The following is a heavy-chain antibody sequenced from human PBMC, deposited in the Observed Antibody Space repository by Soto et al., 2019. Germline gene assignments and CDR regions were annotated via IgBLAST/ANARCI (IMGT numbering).Heavy chain of an antibody. V-gene: IGHV4-30-4*01. D-gene: IGHD3-3*01. CDR3: ASDQMEQYYDFWSGYYTGSHGMDV. J-gene: IGHJ6*02. CDR1: GGSISSGDYY. CDR2: IYYSGST. Sequence: SETLSLTCTVSGGSISSGDYYWSWIRQPPGKGLEWIGYIYYSGSTYYNPSLKSRVTISVDTSKNQFSLKLSSVTAADTAVYYCASDQMEQYYDFWSGYYTGSHGMDVWGQGTTVTVSS.